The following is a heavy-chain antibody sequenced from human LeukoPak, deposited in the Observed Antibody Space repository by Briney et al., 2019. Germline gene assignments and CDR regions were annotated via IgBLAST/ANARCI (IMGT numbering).Heavy chain of an antibody. V-gene: IGHV4-4*07. CDR3: ARVGQYYDILTGYYNSWYFDL. Sequence: PSETLSLTCTVSGGSISSYYWSWIRQPAGKGLEWIGRIYSSGSTNYNPSLKSRVTISVDTSKNQFSLKLSSVTAADTAVYYCARVGQYYDILTGYYNSWYFDLWGRGTLVTVSS. CDR1: GGSISSYY. D-gene: IGHD3-9*01. CDR2: IYSSGST. J-gene: IGHJ2*01.